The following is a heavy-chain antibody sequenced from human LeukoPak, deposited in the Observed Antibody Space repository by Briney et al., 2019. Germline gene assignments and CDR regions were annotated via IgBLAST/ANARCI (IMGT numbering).Heavy chain of an antibody. V-gene: IGHV1-18*01. J-gene: IGHJ4*02. Sequence: GASVKVSCKASGYSFTSFAFSWVRQAPGQGLEWMGWISAYNDNTNSVQKFQGRVTMTTDTSTSTAYMELRSLRSDDTAVYYCARDYDYNYFDYWGQGTLVTVSS. CDR2: ISAYNDNT. CDR3: ARDYDYNYFDY. D-gene: IGHD4-11*01. CDR1: GYSFTSFA.